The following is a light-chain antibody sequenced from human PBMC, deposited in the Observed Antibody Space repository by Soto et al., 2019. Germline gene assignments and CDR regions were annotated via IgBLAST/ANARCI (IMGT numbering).Light chain of an antibody. V-gene: IGKV1-5*03. CDR2: KAS. CDR1: QTISSW. J-gene: IGKJ4*01. CDR3: QQYYNSVLT. Sequence: DIQMTQSPSTLSGSVGDRVTITCRASQTISSWLAWYQQKPGKAPKLLIYKASTLKSGVPSRFSGSGSGTDFTLTISSLQPEDSASYYCQQYYNSVLTFGGGTKVDIK.